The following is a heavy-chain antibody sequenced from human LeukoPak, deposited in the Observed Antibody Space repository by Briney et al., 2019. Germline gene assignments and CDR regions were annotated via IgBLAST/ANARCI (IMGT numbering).Heavy chain of an antibody. D-gene: IGHD6-19*01. CDR1: GGSISSYY. J-gene: IGHJ3*02. V-gene: IGHV4-59*01. Sequence: PSETLSLTCTVSGGSISSYYWSWIREPPGKGVEWIGYIYYSGSTNYNPSLKSRVTISVDTSKNQFSLKLSSVTAADTAVYYCARAVRLVPDIWGQGTMVTVSS. CDR3: ARAVRLVPDI. CDR2: IYYSGST.